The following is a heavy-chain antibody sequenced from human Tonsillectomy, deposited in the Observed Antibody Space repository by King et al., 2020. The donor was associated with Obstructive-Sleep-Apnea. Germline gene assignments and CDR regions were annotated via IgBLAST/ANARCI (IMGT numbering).Heavy chain of an antibody. CDR3: ARDHFLDGHNSGPDY. CDR2: ISYDEIYE. Sequence: VQLVESGGGVVQPGRSLRLSCAVSGFTFSGHAMHWVRRPPGKGLEWVAVISYDEIYENYADSVKGRFTISRDNSKNTLYLQMNSLRAEDTAVYYCARDHFLDGHNSGPDYWGRGTLVTVSS. J-gene: IGHJ4*02. CDR1: GFTFSGHA. D-gene: IGHD5-24*01. V-gene: IGHV3-30*04.